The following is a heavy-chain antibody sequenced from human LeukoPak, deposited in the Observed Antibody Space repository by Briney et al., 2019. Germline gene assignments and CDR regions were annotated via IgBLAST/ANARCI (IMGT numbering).Heavy chain of an antibody. J-gene: IGHJ5*02. Sequence: SGPTLMNPTQTLTLICTFSGFSLSNNAMYVSWILQPPGPALECLARIDWDDDKYYSTSLKTRLTISNDNSINQVVLTITSLVPVDTASYYCARTRCSTSYFYPWPWGQGILVTVSS. V-gene: IGHV2-70*11. CDR1: GFSLSNNAMY. CDR3: ARTRCSTSYFYPWP. CDR2: IDWDDDK. D-gene: IGHD2-2*01.